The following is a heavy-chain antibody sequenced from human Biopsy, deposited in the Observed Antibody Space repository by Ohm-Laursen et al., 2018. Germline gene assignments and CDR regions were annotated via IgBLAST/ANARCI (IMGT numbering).Heavy chain of an antibody. J-gene: IGHJ4*02. CDR2: ITTDSGRI. V-gene: IGHV3-23*01. CDR1: GFTLSDG. D-gene: IGHD3-9*01. CDR3: ARHLRYNDY. Sequence: GSLRLSCAASGFTLSDGMTWVRQAPGKGLEWVSSITTDSGRIFYAGSVRGRFTISRDNSKNTLYLQMNSLRAEDTAEYYCARHLRYNDYWGQGTLVTVSS.